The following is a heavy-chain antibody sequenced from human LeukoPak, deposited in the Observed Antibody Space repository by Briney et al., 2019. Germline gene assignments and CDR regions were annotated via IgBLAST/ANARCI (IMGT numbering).Heavy chain of an antibody. V-gene: IGHV1-2*04. J-gene: IGHJ3*02. CDR1: GYTFTGYY. CDR2: INPNSGGT. CDR3: ARETLQITFGGPTHAFDI. Sequence: ASVKVSCKASGYTFTGYYMHWVRQAPGQGLEWMGWINPNSGGTNYAQKFQGWVTMTRDTSISTAYMELSRLRSDDTAVYYCARETLQITFGGPTHAFDIWGQGTMVTVSS. D-gene: IGHD3-16*01.